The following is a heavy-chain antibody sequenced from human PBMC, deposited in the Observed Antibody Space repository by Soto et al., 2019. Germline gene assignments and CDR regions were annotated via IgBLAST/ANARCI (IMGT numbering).Heavy chain of an antibody. D-gene: IGHD3-22*01. Sequence: GESLKISCKGSGYSFTSYWIGWVRQMPGKGLEWMGIIYPGDSDTRYSPSFQGQVTISADKSISTAYLQWSSLKASDTAMYYCARSGAFYDSSGYYYPGNFDYWGQGTLVTVSS. CDR2: IYPGDSDT. CDR1: GYSFTSYW. J-gene: IGHJ4*02. CDR3: ARSGAFYDSSGYYYPGNFDY. V-gene: IGHV5-51*01.